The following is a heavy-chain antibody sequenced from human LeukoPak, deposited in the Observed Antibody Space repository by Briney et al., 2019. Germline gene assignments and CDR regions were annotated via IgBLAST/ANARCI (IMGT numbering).Heavy chain of an antibody. Sequence: GGSLRLSCEVSGFDFSDFTMHWVRQAPGKGLEWVSSISGNSFHMHYADSMKGRFIISRDNARNSLYLQMNSLRVDDTAVYYCAGGLLEAQGWLQWLGTVYSMDVWGQGTPVTVSS. CDR2: ISGNSFHM. CDR3: AGGLLEAQGWLQWLGTVYSMDV. CDR1: GFDFSDFT. J-gene: IGHJ6*02. V-gene: IGHV3-21*04. D-gene: IGHD5-24*01.